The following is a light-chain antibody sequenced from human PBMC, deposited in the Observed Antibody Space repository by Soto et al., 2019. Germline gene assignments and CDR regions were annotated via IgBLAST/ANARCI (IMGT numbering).Light chain of an antibody. CDR3: QQSYSTPLYT. Sequence: DIPMTQSPSSLSASVGDRVTITCRASQSISSYLNWYQQKPGKAPKLLIYAASSLQSGVPSRFSGSGSGTDFTLTISSLQPEEFATYYCQQSYSTPLYTFGQGTKLEIK. CDR2: AAS. V-gene: IGKV1-39*01. CDR1: QSISSY. J-gene: IGKJ2*01.